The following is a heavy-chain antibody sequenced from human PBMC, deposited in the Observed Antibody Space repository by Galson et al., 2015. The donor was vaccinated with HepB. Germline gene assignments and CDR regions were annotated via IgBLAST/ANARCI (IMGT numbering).Heavy chain of an antibody. V-gene: IGHV4-59*12. Sequence: SETLSLTCSASGASMNTDYWTWIRQSPGQRLEWVGYVHHSGAANYNPSLKSRVTMSIDTSKNHFSLNLRSVTAADTAMYFCTRVFGQKCGGTTCFLGAFDIWGPGIRVIVSS. CDR3: TRVFGQKCGGTTCFLGAFDI. CDR2: VHHSGAA. CDR1: GASMNTDY. J-gene: IGHJ3*02. D-gene: IGHD2-21*01.